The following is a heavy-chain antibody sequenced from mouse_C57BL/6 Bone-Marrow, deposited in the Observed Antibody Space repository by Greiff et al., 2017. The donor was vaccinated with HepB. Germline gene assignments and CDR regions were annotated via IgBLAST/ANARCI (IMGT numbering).Heavy chain of an antibody. J-gene: IGHJ3*01. Sequence: QVQLKQPGAELVKPGASVKLSCKASGYTFTSYWMHWVKQRPGQGLEWIGMIHPNSGSTNYNEKFKSKATLTVDKSSSTAYMQLSSLTSEDSAVYYCATHSRRFAYWGQGTLVTVSA. CDR3: ATHSRRFAY. CDR1: GYTFTSYW. CDR2: IHPNSGST. D-gene: IGHD3-3*01. V-gene: IGHV1-64*01.